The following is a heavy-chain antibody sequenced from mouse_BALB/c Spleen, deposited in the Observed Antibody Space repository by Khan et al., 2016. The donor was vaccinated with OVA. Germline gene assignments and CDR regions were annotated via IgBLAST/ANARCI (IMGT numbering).Heavy chain of an antibody. CDR1: GYSITSNYA. J-gene: IGHJ2*01. CDR3: ARGNYYGSYFDY. D-gene: IGHD1-1*01. Sequence: EVQLVESGPGLVKPSQSLSLTCTVTGYSITSNYAWNWIRQFPGNKLEWMGYISYSDSTSYNPSLKSRISITRDTSQNQFFLQLNSVTTEDTATYYCARGNYYGSYFDYWGQGTTLTVSS. V-gene: IGHV3-2*02. CDR2: ISYSDST.